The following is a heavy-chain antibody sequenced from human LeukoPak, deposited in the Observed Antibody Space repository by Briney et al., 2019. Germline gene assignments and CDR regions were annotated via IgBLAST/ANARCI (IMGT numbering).Heavy chain of an antibody. Sequence: GRSLRLSCAASGFTFSSYAMHWVRQAPGKGLEWVAVISYDGSNKYYADSVKGRFTISRDNSKNTLYLQMNSLRAEDTAVYYCAKGIYGDYENFDYWGQGTLVTVSS. D-gene: IGHD4-17*01. CDR2: ISYDGSNK. V-gene: IGHV3-30*04. CDR3: AKGIYGDYENFDY. CDR1: GFTFSSYA. J-gene: IGHJ4*02.